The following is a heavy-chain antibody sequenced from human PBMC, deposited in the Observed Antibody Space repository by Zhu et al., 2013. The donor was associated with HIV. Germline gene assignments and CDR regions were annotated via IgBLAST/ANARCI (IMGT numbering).Heavy chain of an antibody. CDR3: ARDDQYYFDY. CDR1: GFTFSIYV. V-gene: IGHV3-30-3*01. D-gene: IGHD2-2*01. Sequence: VQLVESGGGVVQPGRSLRLSCAASGFTFSIYVMHWVRQAPGKGLEWVAVISYDGSNKNYADSVKGRFTISRDNSKNTLSLQMNSLRAEDTAVYYCARDDQYYFDYWARELWSPSPQ. CDR2: ISYDGSNK. J-gene: IGHJ4*02.